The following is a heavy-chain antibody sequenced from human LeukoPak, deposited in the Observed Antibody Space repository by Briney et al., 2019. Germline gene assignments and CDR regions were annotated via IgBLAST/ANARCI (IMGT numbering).Heavy chain of an antibody. CDR1: GGSISSYY. Sequence: SETLSLTCTVSGGSISSYYWSWIRQPPGKGLEWIGYIYYSGSTNYNPSLKSRVTISVDTSKNQFSLKLSSVTAADTAVYYCARSDFMTTNPLAAFDIWGQGTMVTVSS. CDR2: IYYSGST. V-gene: IGHV4-59*08. CDR3: ARSDFMTTNPLAAFDI. D-gene: IGHD3-16*01. J-gene: IGHJ3*02.